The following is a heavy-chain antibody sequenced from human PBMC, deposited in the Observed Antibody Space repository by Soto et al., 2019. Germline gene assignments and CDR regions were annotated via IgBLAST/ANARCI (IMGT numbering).Heavy chain of an antibody. Sequence: GGSLRLSCAASGFTFRTYGMHWVRQAPGKGLEWVAVIWYDGSHKYYVDSVKGRFSISRDNSNYMLYLQMNSLRVEDTAVYYCARDGVDGDHDAFDVWGQGTMVTVSS. CDR3: ARDGVDGDHDAFDV. CDR1: GFTFRTYG. CDR2: IWYDGSHK. V-gene: IGHV3-33*01. D-gene: IGHD4-17*01. J-gene: IGHJ3*01.